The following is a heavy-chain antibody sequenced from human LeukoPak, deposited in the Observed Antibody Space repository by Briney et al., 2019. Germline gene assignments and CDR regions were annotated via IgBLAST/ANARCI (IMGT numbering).Heavy chain of an antibody. J-gene: IGHJ4*02. CDR3: ATGFLYYDSSGYHFDY. V-gene: IGHV3-7*01. D-gene: IGHD3-22*01. CDR2: IKQDGSEK. CDR1: GFTLSSYW. Sequence: PGGSLRLSCAASGFTLSSYWMSWVRQAPGKGLEWVANIKQDGSEKYYVDSVKGRFTISRDNAKNSLYLQMNSLRGEDTAVYYCATGFLYYDSSGYHFDYWGQGTLVTVSS.